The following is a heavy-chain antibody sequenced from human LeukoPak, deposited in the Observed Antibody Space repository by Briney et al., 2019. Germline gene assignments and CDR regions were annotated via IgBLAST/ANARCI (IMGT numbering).Heavy chain of an antibody. CDR3: ARGPGSSSDYYYYYMDV. J-gene: IGHJ6*03. CDR2: MNPNSGNT. D-gene: IGHD6-6*01. Sequence: ASVKVSCKASGYTFTGYYMHWVRQATGQGLEWMGWMNPNSGNTGYAQKFQGRVTITRNTSISTAYMELSSLRSEDTAVYYCARGPGSSSDYYYYYMDVWGKGTTVTVSS. CDR1: GYTFTGYY. V-gene: IGHV1-8*03.